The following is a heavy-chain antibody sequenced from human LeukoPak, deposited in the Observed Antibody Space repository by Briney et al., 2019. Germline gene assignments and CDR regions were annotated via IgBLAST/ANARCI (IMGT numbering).Heavy chain of an antibody. CDR1: GFTFSNNA. Sequence: PGGSLRLSCAASGFTFSNNALSWVRQAPGKGLEWVSSISSGSSYIYYADSVKGRFTISRDNAKNSLYLQMNSLRAEDTAVYYCARGIAAIYYFDYWGQGTLVTVSS. J-gene: IGHJ4*02. D-gene: IGHD6-6*01. CDR3: ARGIAAIYYFDY. V-gene: IGHV3-21*01. CDR2: ISSGSSYI.